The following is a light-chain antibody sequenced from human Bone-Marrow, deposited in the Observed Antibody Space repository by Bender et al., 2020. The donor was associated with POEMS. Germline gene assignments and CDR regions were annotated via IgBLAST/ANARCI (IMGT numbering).Light chain of an antibody. Sequence: QSVLTQPPSASGTPGQRVTISCSGSSSNIGTNPVNWYQQLPGTAPKLLIYINNQRPSGVPDRFSGSKSGTSASLAISGLQSGDEADYYCAAWEDRLNGWVFGGGTKLTVL. CDR1: SSNIGTNP. J-gene: IGLJ3*02. CDR3: AAWEDRLNGWV. V-gene: IGLV1-44*01. CDR2: INN.